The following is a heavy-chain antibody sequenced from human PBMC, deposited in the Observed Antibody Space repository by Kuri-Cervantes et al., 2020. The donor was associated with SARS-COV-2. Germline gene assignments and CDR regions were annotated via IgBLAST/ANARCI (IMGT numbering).Heavy chain of an antibody. CDR3: AKWGGYCSGGSCSLPFQH. CDR2: ISGSGGST. D-gene: IGHD2-15*01. J-gene: IGHJ1*01. CDR1: GFTFSSYA. Sequence: LSLTCAASGFTFSSYAMSWVRQAPGKGLEWVSAISGSGGSTYYVDSVKGRFTISRDNSKNTLYLQMNSLRAEDTAVYYCAKWGGYCSGGSCSLPFQHWGQGTLVTVSS. V-gene: IGHV3-23*01.